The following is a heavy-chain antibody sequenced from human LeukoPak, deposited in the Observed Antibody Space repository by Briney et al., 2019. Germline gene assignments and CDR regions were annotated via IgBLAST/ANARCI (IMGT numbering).Heavy chain of an antibody. CDR2: INEDGSQI. D-gene: IGHD3-16*01. CDR1: GFTFSRFW. Sequence: PGGSLRLSCAASGFTFSRFWMTWVRQAPGKGLEWVANINEDGSQIYYVGSVEGRFTVSRDNARDSLYLQMTSLRVEDTAIYYCARDATRGGDFDYWGQGTLVTVSS. CDR3: ARDATRGGDFDY. J-gene: IGHJ4*02. V-gene: IGHV3-7*01.